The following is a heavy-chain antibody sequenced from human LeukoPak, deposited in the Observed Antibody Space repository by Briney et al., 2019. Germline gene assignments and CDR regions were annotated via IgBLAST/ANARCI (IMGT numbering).Heavy chain of an antibody. J-gene: IGHJ4*02. V-gene: IGHV4-59*01. CDR2: IYYSGST. Sequence: PSETLSLTCSASASFRHNCDWSWSRQPPGKGLEWIGYIYYSGSTKYNPSLKSRVTISGDTSKNQFSLKLSSVTAADTAVYYCASATFYCRDGRGDPNYLDYWGQGTLVTVSS. CDR3: ASATFYCRDGRGDPNYLDY. D-gene: IGHD2-15*01. CDR1: ASFRHNCD.